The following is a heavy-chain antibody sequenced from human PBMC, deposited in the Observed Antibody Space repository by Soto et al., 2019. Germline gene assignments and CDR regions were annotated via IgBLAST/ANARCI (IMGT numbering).Heavy chain of an antibody. CDR1: GGSISSYY. Sequence: QVQLQESGPGLVKPSETLSLTCTVSGGSISSYYWSWIRQPPGKGLEWIGYIYYSGSTNYNPSLTRRVTLSVDTSKNQFSLKLSSVTAADPAVYYCASPLYGSGSWFDPWGQGTLVTVSS. CDR2: IYYSGST. CDR3: ASPLYGSGSWFDP. D-gene: IGHD3-10*01. V-gene: IGHV4-59*08. J-gene: IGHJ5*02.